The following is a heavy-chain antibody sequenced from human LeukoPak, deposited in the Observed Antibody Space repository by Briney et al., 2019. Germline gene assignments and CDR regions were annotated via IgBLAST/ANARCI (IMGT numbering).Heavy chain of an antibody. CDR3: ARGKYYYGSGSYIDAFDI. CDR1: GFTFSDHY. J-gene: IGHJ3*02. D-gene: IGHD3-10*01. Sequence: GGSLRLSCAASGFTFSDHYMDWLRQAPGKGREWVGRRTNSYTTEYAASVRGRFTISGDDSKNTLYLQMNSLKTEDTAVYYCARGKYYYGSGSYIDAFDIWGQGTMVTVSS. V-gene: IGHV3-72*01. CDR2: RTNSYTT.